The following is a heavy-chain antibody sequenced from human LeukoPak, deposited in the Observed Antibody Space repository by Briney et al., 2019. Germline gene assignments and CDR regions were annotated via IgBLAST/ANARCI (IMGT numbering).Heavy chain of an antibody. D-gene: IGHD3-9*01. Sequence: PSETLSLTCTVSNGSINFVSYYWSWIRQPPGKGLEWLGYIHYTGNTIYNPSLKSQVTISMDTAKNQFSLKVSSVTAADTAVYYCARDGAGMTGTGLDYWGQGILATVSS. CDR3: ARDGAGMTGTGLDY. CDR2: IHYTGNT. V-gene: IGHV4-61*01. J-gene: IGHJ4*02. CDR1: NGSINFVSYY.